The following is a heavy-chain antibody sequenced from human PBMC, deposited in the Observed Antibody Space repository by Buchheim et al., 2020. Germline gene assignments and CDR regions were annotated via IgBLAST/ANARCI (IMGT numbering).Heavy chain of an antibody. D-gene: IGHD1-1*01. CDR1: GYTFTDYY. J-gene: IGHJ4*02. Sequence: QVQLVQSGAEVKKPGASVKVSCKASGYTFTDYYIHWVRQAPGQGLEWMGLINPNSGATKYAQKFQGRVTMTRDTSISTAYMELSRLRSDDTAVYYCARDLSSDNWNDFGYWGQGTL. CDR3: ARDLSSDNWNDFGY. V-gene: IGHV1-2*02. CDR2: INPNSGAT.